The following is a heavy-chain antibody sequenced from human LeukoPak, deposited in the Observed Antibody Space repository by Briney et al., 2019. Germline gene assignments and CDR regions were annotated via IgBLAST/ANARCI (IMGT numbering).Heavy chain of an antibody. Sequence: SETPSLTWAVYGGSFSDYYWSWIRQPPGKGLEWIGEINPSGSTNYSPSLKSRVTISVDTSKNQFTLKVNSVTDADTAVYYCARGSIVGWFDPWGQGTLVTVSS. V-gene: IGHV4-34*01. CDR2: INPSGST. CDR3: ARGSIVGWFDP. D-gene: IGHD1-26*01. CDR1: GGSFSDYY. J-gene: IGHJ5*02.